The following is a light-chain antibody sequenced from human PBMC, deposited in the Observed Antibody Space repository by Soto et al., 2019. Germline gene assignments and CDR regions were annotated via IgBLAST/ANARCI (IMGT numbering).Light chain of an antibody. J-gene: IGLJ2*01. CDR2: EVS. CDR1: SSDVGGYNY. V-gene: IGLV2-8*01. Sequence: QSMLTQPPSASGSPGQSVTISCTGTSSDVGGYNYVSWYQQHPGKAPKLMIYEVSKWPSGVPDRFSGSKSGNTASLTVSGLQAEDEADYYCSSYAGSKTLFGGGTKLTVL. CDR3: SSYAGSKTL.